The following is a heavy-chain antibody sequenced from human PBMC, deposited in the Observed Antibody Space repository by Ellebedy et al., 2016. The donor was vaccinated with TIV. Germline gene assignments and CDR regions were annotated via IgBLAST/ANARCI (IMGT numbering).Heavy chain of an antibody. CDR1: GYAFTSYY. Sequence: ASVKVSCKATGYAFTSYYMDWVRQAPGQGLEWMGIINPSGGSTTYAKNLQGRVTMTRDTSTGTVYMELSSLRSDETAVDYCARDLGGPFDFWGQGTLVTVSS. D-gene: IGHD3-10*01. J-gene: IGHJ4*02. CDR2: INPSGGST. V-gene: IGHV1-46*04. CDR3: ARDLGGPFDF.